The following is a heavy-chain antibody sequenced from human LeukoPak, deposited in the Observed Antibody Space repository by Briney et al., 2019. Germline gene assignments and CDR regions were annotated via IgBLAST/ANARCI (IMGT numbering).Heavy chain of an antibody. CDR3: ARRIAVAGTNWFDP. J-gene: IGHJ5*02. CDR2: IYPGDSDT. V-gene: IGHV5-51*01. CDR1: GYSFTSYW. D-gene: IGHD6-19*01. Sequence: GESLKISCKGSGYSFTSYWIGWLRQMPGKGLEWMGIIYPGDSDTRYSTSFQAQVTISADKSIRPAYLQWSRLKASDTAMYYCARRIAVAGTNWFDPWGQGTLVTVSS.